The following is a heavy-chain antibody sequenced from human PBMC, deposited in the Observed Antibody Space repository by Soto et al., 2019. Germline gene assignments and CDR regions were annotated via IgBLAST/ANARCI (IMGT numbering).Heavy chain of an antibody. D-gene: IGHD3-9*01. CDR3: TREHVVTIFRRGQRGSFDN. CDR1: GFTFSSYA. J-gene: IGHJ4*02. V-gene: IGHV3-21*01. CDR2: ITSGSDYI. Sequence: GGSLRLACGASGFTFSSYAMSWVRQAPGEGLEWVAFITSGSDYIYYADSVKGRFTISRDDANNSLFLQMSSLRAEDTAVYYCTREHVVTIFRRGQRGSFDNWSQGTLVTVSS.